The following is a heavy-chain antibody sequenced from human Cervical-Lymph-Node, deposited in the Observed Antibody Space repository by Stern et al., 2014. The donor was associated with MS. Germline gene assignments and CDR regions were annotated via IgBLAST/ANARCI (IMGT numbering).Heavy chain of an antibody. D-gene: IGHD3-10*01. J-gene: IGHJ6*02. Sequence: EVQLEESGGGLVQPGGSLRLSCVTSGFTFRSYSLNWVRQAPGKGPEWISYMSSSGSVKQCADSVKGRFTISRDNAKNSLFLQMNSLRAEDTAVYYCARDEPLVWFGDYYYGMDVWGQGTTVTVSS. V-gene: IGHV3-48*01. CDR2: MSSSGSVK. CDR1: GFTFRSYS. CDR3: ARDEPLVWFGDYYYGMDV.